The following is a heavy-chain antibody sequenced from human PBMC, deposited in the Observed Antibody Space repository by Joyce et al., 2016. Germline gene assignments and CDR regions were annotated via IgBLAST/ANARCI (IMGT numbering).Heavy chain of an antibody. Sequence: QVHLVQSGAEVKKPGASVKVSCNASGYIFHTYGFTWVRQAPGQGLEWMEWISEYNGNTKDAQKFQGRVTMTTDTTTSTGYMEVRSLRSDDTAEYYCARDLRTQGDYYFEYWGQGTLVTVSS. CDR1: GYIFHTYG. J-gene: IGHJ4*02. V-gene: IGHV1-18*01. D-gene: IGHD1-14*01. CDR2: ISEYNGNT. CDR3: ARDLRTQGDYYFEY.